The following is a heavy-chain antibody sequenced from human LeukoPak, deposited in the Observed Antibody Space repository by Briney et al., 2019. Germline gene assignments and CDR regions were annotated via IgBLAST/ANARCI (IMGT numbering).Heavy chain of an antibody. J-gene: IGHJ4*02. CDR2: IYYSGST. CDR1: GGSISSYY. V-gene: IGHV4-59*01. CDR3: ARVALMGGIDY. D-gene: IGHD3-16*01. Sequence: PSETLSLTCTVSGGSISSYYGSWIRQPPGKGLEWIGYIYYSGSTNYNPSLKSRVTISVDTSKNQFSLKLSSVTAADTAVYYCARVALMGGIDYWGQGTLVTVSS.